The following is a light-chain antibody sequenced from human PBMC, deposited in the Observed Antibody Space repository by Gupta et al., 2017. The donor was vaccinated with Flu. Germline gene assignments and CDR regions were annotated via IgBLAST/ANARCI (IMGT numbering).Light chain of an antibody. CDR3: AAWDDRMNGLI. CDR1: SSNIESNA. J-gene: IGLJ2*01. Sequence: SSSNIESNAVNWYQQLPGAAPKLLIYSNNQRPSGVPDRFSGSKSGTSASLALSGLQSEDEADYYCAAWDDRMNGLIFGGGTKLTVL. CDR2: SNN. V-gene: IGLV1-44*01.